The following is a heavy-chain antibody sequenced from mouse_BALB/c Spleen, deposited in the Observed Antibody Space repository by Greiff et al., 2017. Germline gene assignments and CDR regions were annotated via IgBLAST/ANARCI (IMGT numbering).Heavy chain of an antibody. Sequence: VQLQQSAAELARPGASVKMSCKASGYTFTSYTMHWVKQRPGQGLEWIGYINPSSGYTEYNQKFKDKTTLTADKSSSTAYMQLSSLTSEDSAVYYCARPFYYGSSYAMDYWGQGTSVTVSS. CDR2: INPSSGYT. CDR3: ARPFYYGSSYAMDY. V-gene: IGHV1-4*02. D-gene: IGHD1-1*01. J-gene: IGHJ4*01. CDR1: GYTFTSYT.